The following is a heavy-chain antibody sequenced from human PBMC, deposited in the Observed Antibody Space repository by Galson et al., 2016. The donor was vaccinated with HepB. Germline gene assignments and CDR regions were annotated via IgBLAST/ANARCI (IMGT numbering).Heavy chain of an antibody. CDR2: ISSDGSNK. D-gene: IGHD2-2*01. CDR1: GFIFSNYT. V-gene: IGHV3-30*04. Sequence: SLRLSCAATGFIFSNYTMHWVRQAPGKALEWVAVISSDGSNKYYTNSVRGRFTLSRDNSKNTLFLQMSSLAAEDTAVYYCARDSSTLVVTAAFYFDSWGPGTLVTVSS. CDR3: ARDSSTLVVTAAFYFDS. J-gene: IGHJ4*02.